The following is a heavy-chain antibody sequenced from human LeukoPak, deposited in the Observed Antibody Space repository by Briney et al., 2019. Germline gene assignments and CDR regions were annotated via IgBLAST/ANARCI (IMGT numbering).Heavy chain of an antibody. J-gene: IGHJ5*02. D-gene: IGHD2-2*01. CDR1: GFTFDDYG. Sequence: PGGSLRLSCAASGFTFDDYGMSWVRQAPGKGLEWVSGINWNGGSTGYADSVKGRFTMSRDNSKNTLYLQMNSLRAEDTAVYYCATRSVPAVNGKRFDPWGQGTLVTVSS. CDR2: INWNGGST. V-gene: IGHV3-20*04. CDR3: ATRSVPAVNGKRFDP.